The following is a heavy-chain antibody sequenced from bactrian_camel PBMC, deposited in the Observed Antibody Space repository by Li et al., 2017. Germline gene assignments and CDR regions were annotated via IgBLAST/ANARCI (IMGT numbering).Heavy chain of an antibody. D-gene: IGHD2*01. J-gene: IGHJ4*01. CDR3: AAGRLRNGYCYSLLNRLAYNN. CDR1: GYTGGRDY. CDR2: ICGGGVIP. Sequence: DVQLVESGRGSVQAGGSLRLSCEVSGYTGGRDYMNGRTCLGWFRQAPGKEREGVALICGGGVIPYYLVSVKGRFTISQDSAKNTLYLQMDSLNPEDTGMYYCAAGRLRNGYCYSLLNRLAYNNWGQGTQVTVS. V-gene: IGHV3S40*01.